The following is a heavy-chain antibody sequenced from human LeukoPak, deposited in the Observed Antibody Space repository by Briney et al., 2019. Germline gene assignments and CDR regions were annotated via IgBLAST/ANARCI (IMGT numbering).Heavy chain of an antibody. CDR3: ARALMADLLYGGVNWFDP. CDR2: IYYSGST. J-gene: IGHJ5*02. V-gene: IGHV4-59*12. Sequence: SETLSLTCTVSGGSISSYYWSWIRQPPGKGLEWIGYIYYSGSTNYNPSLKSRVTISVDTSKNQFSLKLSSMTAADTAVYYCARALMADLLYGGVNWFDPWGQGTLVTVSS. CDR1: GGSISSYY. D-gene: IGHD2-8*01.